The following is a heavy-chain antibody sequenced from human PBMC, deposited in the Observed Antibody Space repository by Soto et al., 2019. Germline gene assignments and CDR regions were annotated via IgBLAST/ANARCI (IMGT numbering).Heavy chain of an antibody. J-gene: IGHJ6*02. CDR1: GFTFSDHY. CDR3: ARESGYENTYYYYGMDV. V-gene: IGHV3-72*01. Sequence: GSLRLSCAASGFTFSDHYMDWVRQAPGKGLEWVGRTRNKANSYTTEYAASVKGRFTISRDDSKNSLYLQMNSLKTEDTAVYYCARESGYENTYYYYGMDVWGQGTTVTVSS. D-gene: IGHD5-12*01. CDR2: TRNKANSYTT.